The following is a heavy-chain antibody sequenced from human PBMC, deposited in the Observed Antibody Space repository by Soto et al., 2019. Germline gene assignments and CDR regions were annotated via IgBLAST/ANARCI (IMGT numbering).Heavy chain of an antibody. Sequence: LSETLSLTCTVSGGSMSSNYWTWIRQSPGKGLEWIGYIYYTGSTKYNPSLKSRVTISLDTSKNQFSLRLTSVTSADTAVYYCARGGSYGDFFDYWGRGAQVTVSS. V-gene: IGHV4-59*01. CDR3: ARGGSYGDFFDY. CDR1: GGSMSSNY. D-gene: IGHD4-17*01. CDR2: IYYTGST. J-gene: IGHJ4*02.